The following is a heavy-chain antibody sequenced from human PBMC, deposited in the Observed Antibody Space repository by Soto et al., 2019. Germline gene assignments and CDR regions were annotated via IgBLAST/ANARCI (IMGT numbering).Heavy chain of an antibody. D-gene: IGHD3-9*01. CDR1: GFTFSSYG. J-gene: IGHJ4*02. CDR2: ISYDGSNK. Sequence: GGSLRLSCAASGFTFSSYGMHWVRQAPGKGLEWVAVISYDGSNKYYADSVKGRFTISRDNSKNTLYLQMNSLRAEDTAVYYCAEGKLRYFDWLVTDYFDYWGQGTLVTVSS. CDR3: AEGKLRYFDWLVTDYFDY. V-gene: IGHV3-30*03.